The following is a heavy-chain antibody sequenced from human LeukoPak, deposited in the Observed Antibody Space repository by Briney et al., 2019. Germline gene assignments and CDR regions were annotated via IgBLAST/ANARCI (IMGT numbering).Heavy chain of an antibody. D-gene: IGHD6-13*01. CDR3: AKDHVDSSSWSQYFDL. Sequence: SLRLSCAGSGFTFSGYGLHWVRQAPGNGLEWVAVISFDGSKTQYADSVKGRFTISRDTFRGTLSLQMHSLRPEDTAVYYCAKDHVDSSSWSQYFDLWGRGTPVTVSS. J-gene: IGHJ2*01. CDR1: GFTFSGYG. V-gene: IGHV3-30*18. CDR2: ISFDGSKT.